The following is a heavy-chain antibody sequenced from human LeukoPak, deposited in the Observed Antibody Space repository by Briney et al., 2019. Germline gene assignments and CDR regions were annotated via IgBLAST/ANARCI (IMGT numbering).Heavy chain of an antibody. Sequence: ASVKVSCKASGGTFSSYAISWVRQAPGQGLEWMGGIIPIFGTANYAQKFQGRVTITADKSTSTAYMELSSLRSEDTAVYYCAREVKPGYSYGYAPFAYWGQGTLVTVSS. CDR2: IIPIFGTA. CDR1: GGTFSSYA. V-gene: IGHV1-69*06. J-gene: IGHJ4*02. D-gene: IGHD5-18*01. CDR3: AREVKPGYSYGYAPFAY.